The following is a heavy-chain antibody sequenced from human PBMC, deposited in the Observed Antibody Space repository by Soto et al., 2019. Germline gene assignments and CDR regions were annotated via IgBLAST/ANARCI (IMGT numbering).Heavy chain of an antibody. CDR3: AKELDIVVVVAPLDY. D-gene: IGHD2-15*01. J-gene: IGHJ4*02. V-gene: IGHV3-30*18. CDR2: ISYDGRNK. CDR1: GFTISSYG. Sequence: QVQLVESGGGVVQPGRSLRLSCAACGFTISSYGMHWVRQAPGKGLEWVAVISYDGRNKYYADSVKGRFTISRDNSKNTLYLQMNSLRAEDTAVYYCAKELDIVVVVAPLDYWGQRTLGTVSS.